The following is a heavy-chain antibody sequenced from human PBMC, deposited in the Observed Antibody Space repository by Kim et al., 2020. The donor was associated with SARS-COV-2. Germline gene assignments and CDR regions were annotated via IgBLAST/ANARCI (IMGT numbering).Heavy chain of an antibody. D-gene: IGHD6-19*01. CDR3: ARVLAVAGNY. V-gene: IGHV3-11*04. CDR2: R. J-gene: IGHJ4*02. Sequence: RYDADSVKGRFTISRDNAKNSLYLQMNSLRAEDTAVYYCARVLAVAGNYWGQGTLVTVSS.